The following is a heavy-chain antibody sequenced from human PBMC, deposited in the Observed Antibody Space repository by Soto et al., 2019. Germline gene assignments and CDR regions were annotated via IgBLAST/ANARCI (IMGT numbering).Heavy chain of an antibody. V-gene: IGHV4-61*08. Sequence: QVQLRESGPGLLKPSETLSLTCTVSGDSVSSDGYFWTWVRQPPGKVLEWIAYISYTGDTNYNPSLKRRVTTSVDTSRNQFALEVRYLSGADTGKYVCARIVVGVTIHSLGEGTLVTVSS. CDR1: GDSVSSDGYF. J-gene: IGHJ4*02. D-gene: IGHD1-26*01. CDR3: ARIVVGVTIHS. CDR2: ISYTGDT.